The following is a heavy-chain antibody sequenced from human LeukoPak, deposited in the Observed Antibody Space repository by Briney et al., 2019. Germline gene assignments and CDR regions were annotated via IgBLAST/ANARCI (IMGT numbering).Heavy chain of an antibody. J-gene: IGHJ6*03. CDR1: GGSISSYY. V-gene: IGHV4-59*08. D-gene: IGHD3-9*01. CDR3: ASLVSDILTGYSQGFYYYYYMDV. CDR2: IYHSGST. Sequence: SETLSLTCTVSGGSISSYYWSWIRQPPGKGLEWIGSIYHSGSTYYNPSLKSRVTISVDTSKNQFSLKLSSVTAADTAVYYCASLVSDILTGYSQGFYYYYYMDVWGKGTTVTVSS.